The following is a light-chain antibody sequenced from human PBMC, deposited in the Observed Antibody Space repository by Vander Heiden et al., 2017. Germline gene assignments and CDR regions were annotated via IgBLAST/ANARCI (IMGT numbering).Light chain of an antibody. J-gene: IGKJ2*01. CDR2: KAS. V-gene: IGKV1-5*03. CDR3: KQDNSYPYT. Sequence: DIQMTQSPSTLSVSVGDTVTITCRASQSISSWLAWYQQKPGKAPKLLIYKASSLESGVPSRFSGSGSGTEFTLTISSLQPDDFATYYCKQDNSYPYTFGQGTKVEIK. CDR1: QSISSW.